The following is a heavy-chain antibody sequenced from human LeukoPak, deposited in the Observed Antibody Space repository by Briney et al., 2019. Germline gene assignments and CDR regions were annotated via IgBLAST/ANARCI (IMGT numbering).Heavy chain of an antibody. CDR3: TRGRAYGDLIGCWFDP. V-gene: IGHV3-49*03. D-gene: IGHD4-17*01. CDR1: GFTFGDYA. J-gene: IGHJ5*02. Sequence: GGSLRLSCTASGFTFGDYAMSWFRQAPGKGLEWVGFIGSKAYGGTTEYAASVKGRFTISRDDSKSIAYLQMNSLKTEDTAVYYCTRGRAYGDLIGCWFDPWGQGTLVTVSS. CDR2: IGSKAYGGTT.